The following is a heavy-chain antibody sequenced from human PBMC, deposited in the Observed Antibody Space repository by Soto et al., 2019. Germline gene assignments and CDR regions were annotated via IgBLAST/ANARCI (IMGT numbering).Heavy chain of an antibody. CDR1: GGSFSGYY. V-gene: IGHV4-34*01. CDR3: ARESYDILTGPPWVWYFDL. CDR2: INDRGSI. Sequence: QVQLQQWGAGPLRPLETLSLTCGVSGGSFSGYYWAWIRQSPGKGLEWIGEINDRGSINYNPSLKSRVSISGDTSKNHFSLNLRSVTAAEPAVYYCARESYDILTGPPWVWYFDLWGRGTLVTVSS. J-gene: IGHJ2*01. D-gene: IGHD3-9*01.